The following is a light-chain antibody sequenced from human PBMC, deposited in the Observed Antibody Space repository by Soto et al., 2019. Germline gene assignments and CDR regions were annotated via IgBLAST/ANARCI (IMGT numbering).Light chain of an antibody. CDR2: DAS. CDR3: QQRSNWPPT. V-gene: IGKV3-11*01. CDR1: QSVSSY. J-gene: IGKJ1*01. Sequence: EIVLTQSPATLSLSPRERATLSCRASQSVSSYLACYQQKPGQAPMLLIYDASNRATGIPARFSGSGSGTDFTLTISSLDPEDFAVYYCQQRSNWPPTFGQGTKVDIK.